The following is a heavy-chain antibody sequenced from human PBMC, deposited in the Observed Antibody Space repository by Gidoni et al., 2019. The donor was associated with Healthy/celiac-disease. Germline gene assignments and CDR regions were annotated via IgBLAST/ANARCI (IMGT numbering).Heavy chain of an antibody. CDR3: ARDYGVVVAATTHYYYYGMDV. V-gene: IGHV3-21*01. CDR1: GFTFSSYS. J-gene: IGHJ6*02. D-gene: IGHD2-15*01. CDR2: ISSSSSYI. Sequence: EVQLVESGGGLVKPGGSLRLSCAASGFTFSSYSMNWVRQAPGQGLEWVSSISSSSSYIYYADSVKGRFTISRDNAKNSLYLQMNSLRAEDTAVYYCARDYGVVVAATTHYYYYGMDVWGQGTTVTVSS.